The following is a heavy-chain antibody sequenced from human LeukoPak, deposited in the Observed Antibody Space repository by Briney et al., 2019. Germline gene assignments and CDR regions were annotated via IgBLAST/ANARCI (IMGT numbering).Heavy chain of an antibody. V-gene: IGHV3-30-3*01. D-gene: IGHD2-2*01. CDR3: AKDFYCSSTSCTIDY. J-gene: IGHJ4*02. Sequence: GGSLRLSCAASGFTFSSYAMHWVRQAPGKGLEWVAVISYDGSNKYYADSVKGRFTISRDNAKNSLYLQMNSLRAEDTALYYCAKDFYCSSTSCTIDYWGQGTLVTVSS. CDR2: ISYDGSNK. CDR1: GFTFSSYA.